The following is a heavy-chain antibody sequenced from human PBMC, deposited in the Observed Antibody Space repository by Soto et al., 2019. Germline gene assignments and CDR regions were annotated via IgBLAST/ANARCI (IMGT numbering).Heavy chain of an antibody. D-gene: IGHD1-1*01. CDR3: EIDGTSMYCMEV. CDR2: ISDYNGNT. J-gene: IGHJ6*02. V-gene: IGHV1-18*01. CDR1: GYTLSTYG. Sequence: QVQLVQSGAEVKKPGASVKVSCKASGYTLSTYGISWVRQAPGQGLEWMGWISDYNGNTNYAQKLQDRVTLTTDTSTNTAYMELRSLRSDDTAVYYCEIDGTSMYCMEVWGQGTTVTVSS.